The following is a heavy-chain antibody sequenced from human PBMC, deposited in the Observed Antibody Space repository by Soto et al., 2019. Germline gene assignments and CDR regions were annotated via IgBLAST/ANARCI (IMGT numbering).Heavy chain of an antibody. V-gene: IGHV3-30*18. CDR3: AKGLVGYVFGVQDYCFGMDV. CDR1: GFKFSTYG. CDR2: ISYDGNNK. D-gene: IGHD1-26*01. J-gene: IGHJ6*02. Sequence: QVQLVESGGGVVQPGRSLRLSCGASGFKFSTYGMHWVRQAPGKGLEWVAVISYDGNNKDYADSVKGRFTISRDNSKNTSYLERNSLRAEDTAVYYGAKGLVGYVFGVQDYCFGMDVWGQGTTVAVSS.